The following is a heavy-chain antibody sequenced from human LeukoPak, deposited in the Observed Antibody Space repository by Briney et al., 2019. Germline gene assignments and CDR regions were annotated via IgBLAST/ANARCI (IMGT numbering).Heavy chain of an antibody. Sequence: ASVKVSCKASGYTFTNFGISWVRPAPGQGLEWMGWISAYNGNTNYAQRLQGRVTMTTDTSTSTAYMELRSLRSDDTAVYYCARDRDYGDYNTQDLFVYWGQGTLVTVSS. CDR1: GYTFTNFG. J-gene: IGHJ4*02. CDR2: ISAYNGNT. CDR3: ARDRDYGDYNTQDLFVY. D-gene: IGHD4-17*01. V-gene: IGHV1-18*01.